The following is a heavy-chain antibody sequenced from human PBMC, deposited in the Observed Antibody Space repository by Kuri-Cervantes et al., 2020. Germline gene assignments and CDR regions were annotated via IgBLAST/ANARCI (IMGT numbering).Heavy chain of an antibody. V-gene: IGHV1-69*13. CDR3: ARVFSSHIVVVTARPPFEAKFDP. J-gene: IGHJ5*02. Sequence: SVKVSCKASGGTFSSYAISWVRQAPGQGLEWMGGIIPIFGTANYAQKFQGRVTITADESTSTAYMELRSLRSDDTAVYYCARVFSSHIVVVTARPPFEAKFDPWGQGTLVTVSS. D-gene: IGHD2-21*02. CDR1: GGTFSSYA. CDR2: IIPIFGTA.